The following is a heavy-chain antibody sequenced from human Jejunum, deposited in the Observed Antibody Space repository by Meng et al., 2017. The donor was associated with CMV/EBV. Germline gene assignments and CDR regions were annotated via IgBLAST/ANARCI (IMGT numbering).Heavy chain of an antibody. J-gene: IGHJ5*02. D-gene: IGHD4-17*01. CDR2: ISGSSTYI. CDR3: ARAIDYGDPNWFDT. Sequence: SGFTFPSYSLTWVRQAPGKGLEWLSYISGSSTYIYHADSVKGRFTISRDNAKNSVYLQMNGLRAEDAAVYYCARAIDYGDPNWFDTWGQGTLVTVSS. V-gene: IGHV3-21*01. CDR1: GFTFPSYS.